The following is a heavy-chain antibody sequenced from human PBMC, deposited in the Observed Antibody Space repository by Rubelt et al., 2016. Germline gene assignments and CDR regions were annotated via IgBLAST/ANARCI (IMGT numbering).Heavy chain of an antibody. J-gene: IGHJ4*02. CDR2: ISGSGGST. Sequence: EVQLVESGGGLVQPGGSLRLSCGASGFTFSSYAMSWVRQAPGKGLEWVSSISGSGGSTYYPDSVQGRFTISRDNSKNTLALQMNSLRDEDTAVYYCARYTGKGPPMVLPFDSWGQGTLVTVSS. CDR1: GFTFSSYA. CDR3: ARYTGKGPPMVLPFDS. V-gene: IGHV3-23*04. D-gene: IGHD4/OR15-4a*01.